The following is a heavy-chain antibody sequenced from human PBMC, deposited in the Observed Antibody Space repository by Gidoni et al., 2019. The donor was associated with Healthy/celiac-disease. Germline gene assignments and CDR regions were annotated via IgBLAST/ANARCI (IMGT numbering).Heavy chain of an antibody. V-gene: IGHV3-30*18. CDR2: ISYDGSNK. Sequence: QVQLVESGGGVVQPGRSLRLSCAASGFTFSSYGMHWVRQAPGKGLEWVAVISYDGSNKYYADSVKGRFTISRDNSKNTLYLQMNSLRAEDTAVYYCAKDGLRRGSFDYWGQGTLVTVSS. D-gene: IGHD5-12*01. CDR1: GFTFSSYG. CDR3: AKDGLRRGSFDY. J-gene: IGHJ4*02.